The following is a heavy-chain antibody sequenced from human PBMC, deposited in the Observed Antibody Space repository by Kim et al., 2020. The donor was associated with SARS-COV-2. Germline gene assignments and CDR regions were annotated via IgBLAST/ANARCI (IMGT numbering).Heavy chain of an antibody. CDR3: ARDHPSSGYLLGWEIQH. Sequence: ASVKVSCKASGYTFTSYYMHWVRQAPGQGLEWMGIINPSGGSTSYAQKFQGRVTMTRDTSTSTVYMELSSLRSEDTAVYYCARDHPSSGYLLGWEIQHWGQGTLVTVSS. CDR1: GYTFTSYY. J-gene: IGHJ1*01. V-gene: IGHV1-46*01. CDR2: INPSGGST. D-gene: IGHD3-22*01.